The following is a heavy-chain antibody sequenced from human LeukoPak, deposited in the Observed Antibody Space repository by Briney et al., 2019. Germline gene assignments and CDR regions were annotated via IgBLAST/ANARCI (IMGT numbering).Heavy chain of an antibody. Sequence: GGSLRLSCEASGFTFNTYSMNWARQAPGKGLEWVSSIDSSGGYMFYADSVKGRFIISRDNAKDSLYLQMNSLRVEDRAVYYCLRGDRRDYWGQGTLVTVSS. CDR3: LRGDRRDY. CDR2: IDSSGGYM. CDR1: GFTFNTYS. J-gene: IGHJ4*02. V-gene: IGHV3-21*06.